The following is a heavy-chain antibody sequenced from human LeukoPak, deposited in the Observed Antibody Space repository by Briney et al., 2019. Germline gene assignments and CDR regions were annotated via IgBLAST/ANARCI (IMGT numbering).Heavy chain of an antibody. Sequence: GGSLRLSCAASGFTFSSYSMNWVRQAPGKGLEWVSCISKSSSYIDYAGSVKGRFTISRDSAKNSLYLQMNSLRAEDTAVYYCASSYCSGGSCYGFDYWGQGTLVTVSS. D-gene: IGHD2-15*01. CDR3: ASSYCSGGSCYGFDY. V-gene: IGHV3-21*01. CDR2: ISKSSSYI. CDR1: GFTFSSYS. J-gene: IGHJ4*02.